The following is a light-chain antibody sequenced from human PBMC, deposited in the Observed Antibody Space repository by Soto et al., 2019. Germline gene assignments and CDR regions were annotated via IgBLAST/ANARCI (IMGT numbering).Light chain of an antibody. CDR1: QSVTSY. Sequence: EIVLTQSPATLSLSPGERATLSCRASQSVTSYLAWYQQKPGQAPRLLIYDVSNRASGIPARFSGSGSETDFTLAISRLEPEDFAVYYCQQYGSLSWTFGQGTKVDIK. V-gene: IGKV3-11*01. CDR2: DVS. J-gene: IGKJ1*01. CDR3: QQYGSLSWT.